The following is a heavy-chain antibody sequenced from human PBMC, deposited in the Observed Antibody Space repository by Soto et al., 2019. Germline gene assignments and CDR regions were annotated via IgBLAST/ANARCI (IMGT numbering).Heavy chain of an antibody. Sequence: PSETLSLTCTVSGGSISSYDWSWIRQPPGKGLEWIGYIYYSGSTNYNPALKKRVTISVNTSKNKMSLKLSSVTAADTAVYYCSSYRTITMIDHGVNDAFDFWGQGTMVTVSS. CDR1: GGSISSYD. V-gene: IGHV4-59*01. D-gene: IGHD3-22*01. CDR2: IYYSGST. CDR3: SSYRTITMIDHGVNDAFDF. J-gene: IGHJ3*01.